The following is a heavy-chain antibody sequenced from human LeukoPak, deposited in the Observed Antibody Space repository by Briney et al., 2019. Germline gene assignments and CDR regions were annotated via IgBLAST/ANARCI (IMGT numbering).Heavy chain of an antibody. CDR1: GFTFSNYW. D-gene: IGHD3-16*01. J-gene: IGHJ4*02. CDR2: INQDGSEK. Sequence: GGSLRLSCAASGFTFSNYWMSWVRQAQGRGLEWVANINQDGSEKYYSDSVKGRFSISRDNAKNLLYLQMSSLRAEDTAVYYCAERGHWGQGTLVTVSS. CDR3: AERGH. V-gene: IGHV3-7*01.